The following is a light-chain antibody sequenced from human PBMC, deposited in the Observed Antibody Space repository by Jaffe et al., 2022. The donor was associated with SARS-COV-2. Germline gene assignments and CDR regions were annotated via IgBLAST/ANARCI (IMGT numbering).Light chain of an antibody. CDR3: QQYDSNSGT. V-gene: IGKV1-5*03. Sequence: DIQMTQSPSTLSASVGDRVTITCRASQSISNWLAWYQQKAGEVPKLLIYKASRLQSGVPSRFSGSGSGTEFTLTISSLQPDDFAAYYCQQYDSNSGTFGQGTKVEIK. CDR2: KAS. CDR1: QSISNW. J-gene: IGKJ1*01.